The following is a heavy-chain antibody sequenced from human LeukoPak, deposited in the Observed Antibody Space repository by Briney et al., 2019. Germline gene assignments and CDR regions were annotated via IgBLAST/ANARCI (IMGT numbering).Heavy chain of an antibody. J-gene: IGHJ5*02. Sequence: GGSLRLSCAASGFTFGSYSMNWVRQAPGKGLEWVSYISSSSSTIYYADSVKGRFTISRDNAKNSLYLQMNSLRADDTAVYYCALDRGYSSGTRAWGQGTLVTVSS. CDR1: GFTFGSYS. CDR2: ISSSSSTI. D-gene: IGHD5-18*01. CDR3: ALDRGYSSGTRA. V-gene: IGHV3-48*04.